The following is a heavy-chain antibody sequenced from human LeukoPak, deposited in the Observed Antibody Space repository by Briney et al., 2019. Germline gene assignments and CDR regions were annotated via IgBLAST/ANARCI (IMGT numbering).Heavy chain of an antibody. CDR2: ISSSGSTT. J-gene: IGHJ4*02. CDR3: ARGEVVDY. D-gene: IGHD2-15*01. V-gene: IGHV3-11*04. Sequence: GGSLRLSCAASEFTFSGYYMSWIRQAPGKGLEWVSYISSSGSTTYYADSVKGRFAISRDNAKNSLYLQMSSLSAEDTAVYYCARGEVVDYWGQGTLVTVSS. CDR1: EFTFSGYY.